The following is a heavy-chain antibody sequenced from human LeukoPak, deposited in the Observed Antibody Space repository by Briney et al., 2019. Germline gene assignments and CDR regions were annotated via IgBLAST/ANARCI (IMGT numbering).Heavy chain of an antibody. CDR1: GFTFSSYS. Sequence: GGSLRLSCAASGFTFSSYSMNWVRQAPGKGLEWVSSISSSSSYIYYADSVKGRFTISRDNAKNSLYLQMNSLRAEDTAVYYCARGPDFWSGYYLDAFDIWGQGTMVTVSS. J-gene: IGHJ3*02. V-gene: IGHV3-21*04. CDR3: ARGPDFWSGYYLDAFDI. D-gene: IGHD3-3*01. CDR2: ISSSSSYI.